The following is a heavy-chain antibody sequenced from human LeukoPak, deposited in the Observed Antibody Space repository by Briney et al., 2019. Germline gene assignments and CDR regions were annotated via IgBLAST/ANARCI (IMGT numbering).Heavy chain of an antibody. V-gene: IGHV3-23*01. CDR1: GFTFSSYP. CDR3: AKGKVGASITDHYSGMDV. D-gene: IGHD3-16*01. CDR2: ISGSGGST. Sequence: GGSVRLSCAASGFTFSSYPVSWLRQAPGKGLEGFSDISGSGGSTYHADSVKGRFTISRDNSKNTLYLLMSLLRADDTAVYYCAKGKVGASITDHYSGMDVWGQETTVTVSS. J-gene: IGHJ6*02.